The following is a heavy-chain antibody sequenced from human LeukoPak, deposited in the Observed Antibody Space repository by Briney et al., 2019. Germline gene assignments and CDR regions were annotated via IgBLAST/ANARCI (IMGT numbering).Heavy chain of an antibody. CDR1: GGSFSGYY. V-gene: IGHV4-34*01. Sequence: PSETLSLTCAVYGGSFSGYYWSWIRQAPGKGLEWIGEINHSGSTNYNPSLKSRVTISVDTSKNQFSLKLSSVTAADTAVYYCARWLQSRRTDYWGQGTLVTVSS. J-gene: IGHJ4*02. CDR3: ARWLQSRRTDY. CDR2: INHSGST. D-gene: IGHD5-24*01.